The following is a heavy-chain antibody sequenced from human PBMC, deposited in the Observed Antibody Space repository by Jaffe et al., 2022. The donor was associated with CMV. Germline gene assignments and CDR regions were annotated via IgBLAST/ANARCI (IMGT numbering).Heavy chain of an antibody. V-gene: IGHV5-51*01. CDR1: GYKFTTYW. Sequence: DVQLVQSGAEVRKPGESLKISCKGSGYKFTTYWIAWVRQMPGKGLEWMGMIYAGDSETRDSPSYQGQVTLSVDTSITTAYLQWNSLKASDSGMYYCARLFGGKEVDFWGQGTLVTVSS. J-gene: IGHJ4*02. D-gene: IGHD3-10*01. CDR3: ARLFGGKEVDF. CDR2: IYAGDSET.